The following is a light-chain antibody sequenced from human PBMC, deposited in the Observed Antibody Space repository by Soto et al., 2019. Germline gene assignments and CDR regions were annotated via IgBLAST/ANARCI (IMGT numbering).Light chain of an antibody. CDR3: QQYNSSPFT. CDR2: DAS. CDR1: QSISSW. V-gene: IGKV1-5*01. Sequence: DIQMTQSPSTLSASVGDRVTITCRASQSISSWLAWYQQKPGKAPKLLIYDASSLESGVPSRFSGSGSGTEFTPTISSLQPDDFATYYCQQYNSSPFTFGPGTKVDIK. J-gene: IGKJ3*01.